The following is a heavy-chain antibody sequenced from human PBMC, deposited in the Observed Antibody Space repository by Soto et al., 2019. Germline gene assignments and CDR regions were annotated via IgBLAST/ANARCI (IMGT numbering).Heavy chain of an antibody. CDR1: GFTFSSYA. D-gene: IGHD4-17*01. J-gene: IGHJ3*02. CDR2: ISASGGST. CDR3: AKDPNGDYVGAFAI. V-gene: IGHV3-23*01. Sequence: GGSLRLSCAASGFTFSSYAMTWVRQAPGKGPEWVSSISASGGSTYYADAVSGRFTISRDNSKNTLSLQMHSLRVEDTALYYCAKDPNGDYVGAFAIWGQGTTITVSS.